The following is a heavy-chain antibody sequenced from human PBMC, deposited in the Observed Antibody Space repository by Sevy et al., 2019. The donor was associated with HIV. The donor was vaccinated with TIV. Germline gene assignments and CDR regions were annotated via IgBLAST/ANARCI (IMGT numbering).Heavy chain of an antibody. D-gene: IGHD1-7*01. CDR3: ARGDELNSYYYGMDV. CDR1: GDSVSTSSAT. Sequence: SQTLSLTCAISGDSVSTSSATWNWFRQSPSRGLEWLGRTYYRSKWYSEYEGSVKGRVTINPDTSKNQFSLHLESVTPEDTAVYFCARGDELNSYYYGMDVWGQGTTVTVSS. J-gene: IGHJ6*02. V-gene: IGHV6-1*01. CDR2: TYYRSKWYS.